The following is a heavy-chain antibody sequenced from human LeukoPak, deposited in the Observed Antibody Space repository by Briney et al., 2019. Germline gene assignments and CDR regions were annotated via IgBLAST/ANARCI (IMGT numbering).Heavy chain of an antibody. CDR1: GGSISSYY. J-gene: IGHJ4*02. Sequence: ASETLSLTCTVSGGSISSYYWSGIRQPPGKGLQWIGCIYYSATTHYNPSLKSRVTISVDTSRNQFCLKLSSVTAADTAVYYCARGSSSWVHPFDYGGQATLVSLSS. CDR3: ARGSSSWVHPFDY. V-gene: IGHV4-59*01. CDR2: IYYSATT. D-gene: IGHD2-2*01.